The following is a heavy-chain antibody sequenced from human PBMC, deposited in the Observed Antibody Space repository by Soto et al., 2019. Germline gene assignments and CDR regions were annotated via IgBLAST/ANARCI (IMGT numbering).Heavy chain of an antibody. CDR3: ARAGMMYSSGWYPFDY. CDR2: ISSSGSTI. D-gene: IGHD6-19*01. J-gene: IGHJ4*02. Sequence: PVGSLRLSCAASGFTFSSYEMNWVRQAPGKGLEWVSYISSSGSTIYYADSVKGRFTISRDNAKNSLYLQMNSLRAEDTAVYYCARAGMMYSSGWYPFDYWGQGTLVTVSS. CDR1: GFTFSSYE. V-gene: IGHV3-48*03.